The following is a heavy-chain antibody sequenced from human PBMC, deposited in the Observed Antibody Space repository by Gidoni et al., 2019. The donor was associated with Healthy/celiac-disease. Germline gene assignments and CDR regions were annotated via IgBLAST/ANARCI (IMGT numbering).Heavy chain of an antibody. V-gene: IGHV1-69*01. Sequence: QVQLVQSGAEVTKPGSSVTVSCTASGGTFSSYAISWVRQAPGQGLEWMGGIIPILGTANYAQKCQGRVTITADESTSTAYMEMSSLRSEDTAVYYCARGVGTVNEYFQHWGQGTLVTVSS. D-gene: IGHD4-17*01. CDR3: ARGVGTVNEYFQH. CDR2: IIPILGTA. CDR1: GGTFSSYA. J-gene: IGHJ1*01.